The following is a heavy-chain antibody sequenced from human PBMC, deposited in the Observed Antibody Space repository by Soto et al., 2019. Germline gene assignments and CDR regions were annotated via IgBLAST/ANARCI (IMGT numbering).Heavy chain of an antibody. D-gene: IGHD1-1*01. V-gene: IGHV4-34*01. J-gene: IGHJ3*02. CDR2: MSHSGGT. Sequence: QVQLQQWGAGLLKPSETLSLTCAVYGGFVSSGSYYWSWIRQPPGKGLEWIGEMSHSGGTHFNPSLKGRVTMSVDTSTTHFSLRMSSVTAADTALYYCARVERGTVTTVVDAFDIWGPGTMVTVSS. CDR3: ARVERGTVTTVVDAFDI. CDR1: GGFVSSGSYY.